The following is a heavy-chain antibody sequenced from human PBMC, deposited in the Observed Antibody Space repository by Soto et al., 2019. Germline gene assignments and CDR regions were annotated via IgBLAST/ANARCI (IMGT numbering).Heavy chain of an antibody. CDR1: GFIFSNYA. CDR3: ARILQQLIASYYYGLDV. CDR2: IRGSATTT. V-gene: IGHV3-23*01. D-gene: IGHD4-4*01. J-gene: IGHJ6*02. Sequence: GGALRLSCVASGFIFSNYAMSWGRQAPGKGLEWVSAIRGSATTTYYADSVKGRFTISRDNSRNTLYLQMNALRAEDSGIYYCARILQQLIASYYYGLDVWGQGTTVTAP.